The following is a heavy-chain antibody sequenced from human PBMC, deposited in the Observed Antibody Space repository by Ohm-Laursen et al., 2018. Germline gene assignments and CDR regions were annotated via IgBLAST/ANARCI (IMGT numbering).Heavy chain of an antibody. CDR2: IYSGGST. CDR1: GFTVSSNY. D-gene: IGHD6-19*01. Sequence: LSLTCAASGFTVSSNYMSWVRQAPGKGLEWVSVIYSGGSTYYADSVKGRFTISRDNSKNTLYLQMNSLRAEDTAVYYCARGEYSSGWYYYYYGMDVWGQGTTVTVSS. V-gene: IGHV3-53*01. CDR3: ARGEYSSGWYYYYYGMDV. J-gene: IGHJ6*02.